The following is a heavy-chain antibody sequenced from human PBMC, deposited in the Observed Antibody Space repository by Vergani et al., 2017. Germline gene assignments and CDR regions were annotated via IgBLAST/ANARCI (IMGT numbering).Heavy chain of an antibody. V-gene: IGHV4-34*01. CDR2: INHSGST. CDR3: ASVRARRMVRGVIYYYYGMDV. CDR1: GRSFSDYY. D-gene: IGHD3-10*01. J-gene: IGHJ6*02. Sequence: QVQLQQWGAGLLKPSETLSLTCAVYGRSFSDYYWSWIRPPPGKGLEWIGEINHSGSTNYNPSLKSRVTISVDTSKNQFSLKLSYVTAADTAVYYCASVRARRMVRGVIYYYYGMDVWGQGTTVTVSS.